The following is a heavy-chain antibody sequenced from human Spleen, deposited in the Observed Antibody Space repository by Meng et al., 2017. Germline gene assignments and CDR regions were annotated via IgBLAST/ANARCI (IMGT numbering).Heavy chain of an antibody. CDR2: ISSGGATT. Sequence: GESLKISCAVSGFTFSSYEMNWVRQAPGKGLEWVSYISSGGATTYYADSVKGRFNISRDNAKNSLYLHLNSLRAEDAAVYYCARDGGGYCSGGSCYRDWFDPWGQGTLVTVSS. J-gene: IGHJ5*02. D-gene: IGHD2-15*01. V-gene: IGHV3-48*03. CDR1: GFTFSSYE. CDR3: ARDGGGYCSGGSCYRDWFDP.